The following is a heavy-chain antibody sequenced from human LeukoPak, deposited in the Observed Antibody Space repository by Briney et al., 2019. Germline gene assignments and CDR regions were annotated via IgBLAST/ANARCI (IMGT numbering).Heavy chain of an antibody. CDR1: GFTFSSYS. Sequence: PGGSLRLSCAASGFTFSSYSMNWVRQAPGKGLEWVSAISSDSYYIYYADSMKGRFTISRDNAKNSLYLQMNSLRAEDTAVYYCTSQVEGYSSSQMWGQGILVTVSS. V-gene: IGHV3-21*04. J-gene: IGHJ4*02. CDR2: ISSDSYYI. D-gene: IGHD6-13*01. CDR3: TSQVEGYSSSQM.